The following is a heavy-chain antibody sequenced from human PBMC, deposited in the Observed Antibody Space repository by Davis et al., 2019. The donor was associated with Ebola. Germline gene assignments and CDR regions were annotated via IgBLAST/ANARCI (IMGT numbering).Heavy chain of an antibody. CDR2: IYYSGNT. J-gene: IGHJ6*02. V-gene: IGHV4-59*12. CDR1: GDSTTGYY. CDR3: ARWGMDV. Sequence: SETLSLTCTVSGDSTTGYYWSWIRQPPGKGQEWLGYIYYSGNTDYNPSLKSRVAISIDTAKNQFSLKLSSVTAADTAVYYCARWGMDVWGQGTTVTVSS.